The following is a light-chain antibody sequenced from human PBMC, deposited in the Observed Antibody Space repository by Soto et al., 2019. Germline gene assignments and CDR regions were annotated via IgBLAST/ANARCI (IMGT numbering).Light chain of an antibody. CDR3: AAWDDSLNGYV. V-gene: IGLV1-44*01. CDR2: SNN. CDR1: SSNIGSNT. Sequence: SALNQPPSASGASGQRVTISCSGSSSNIGSNTVNWYQQLPGTAPKLLIYSNNQRPSGVPDRFSGSKSGTSASLAISGLQSEDEADYYCAAWDDSLNGYVFGTGTKVPVL. J-gene: IGLJ1*01.